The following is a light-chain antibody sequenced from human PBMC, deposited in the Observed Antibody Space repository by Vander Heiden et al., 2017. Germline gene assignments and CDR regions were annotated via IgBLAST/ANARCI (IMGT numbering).Light chain of an antibody. CDR3: QQWYSTLWT. CDR1: QSISSY. Sequence: DIQMTQFPSSLSASVVDRVTITCRASQSISSYLNWYQQKPGKAPKLLIYAASSLKSGVPSRFSGSGSAKDFTLTISRQQPEGFATYYWQQWYSTLWTFGQGTKVEIK. CDR2: AAS. V-gene: IGKV1-39*01. J-gene: IGKJ1*01.